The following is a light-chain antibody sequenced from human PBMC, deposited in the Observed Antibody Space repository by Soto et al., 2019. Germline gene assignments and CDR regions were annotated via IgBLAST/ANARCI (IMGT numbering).Light chain of an antibody. Sequence: DIQMTQSPSSLSASVGDRVTITCRASQSISSYLNWYQQKPGKAPKLLIYAASSLQSGVPSRLSGSGSGTDFTLTISSLQPEDFATYYCQQSYSTPPSYTFGQGTKLEIK. V-gene: IGKV1-39*01. CDR1: QSISSY. CDR3: QQSYSTPPSYT. CDR2: AAS. J-gene: IGKJ2*01.